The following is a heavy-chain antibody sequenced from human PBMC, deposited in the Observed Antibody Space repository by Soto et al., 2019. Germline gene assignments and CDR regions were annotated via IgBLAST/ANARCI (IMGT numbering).Heavy chain of an antibody. J-gene: IGHJ3*02. D-gene: IGHD3-22*01. CDR2: IIPIFGTA. Sequence: SVKVSCKASGGTFSSYAISWVRQAPGQGLEWMGGIIPIFGTANHAQKFQGRVTITADESTSTAYMELSSLRSEDTAVYYCAREKEPYYYDSSGSILGGDAFDIWGQGTMVTVSS. V-gene: IGHV1-69*13. CDR1: GGTFSSYA. CDR3: AREKEPYYYDSSGSILGGDAFDI.